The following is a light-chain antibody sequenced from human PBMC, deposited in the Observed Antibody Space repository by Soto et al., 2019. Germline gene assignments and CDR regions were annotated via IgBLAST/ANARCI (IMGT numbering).Light chain of an antibody. CDR1: QSLVFSDGNTY. CDR3: MQATHWPYT. V-gene: IGKV2-30*01. Sequence: DVVTTQSPLSLPVTLGQPASISCRSSQSLVFSDGNTYLNWFQQRPGQSPRRLIYKVSNRDSGVPDRVSGSGSGTDFTLKISRVEAEDVGFYYCMQATHWPYTFGQGTKLEIK. CDR2: KVS. J-gene: IGKJ2*01.